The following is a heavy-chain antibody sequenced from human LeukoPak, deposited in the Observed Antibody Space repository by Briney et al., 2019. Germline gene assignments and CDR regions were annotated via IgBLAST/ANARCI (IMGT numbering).Heavy chain of an antibody. Sequence: GGSLRLSCAASGFTFSSYAMHWVRQAPGKGLEWVAVISYDGSNKYYADSVKGRFTISRDNSKNTLYLQMNSLRAEDTAVYYCARDIGYYDSSGYYYYYGMDVWGQGTTVTVSS. D-gene: IGHD3-22*01. CDR2: ISYDGSNK. CDR3: ARDIGYYDSSGYYYYYGMDV. CDR1: GFTFSSYA. V-gene: IGHV3-30-3*01. J-gene: IGHJ6*02.